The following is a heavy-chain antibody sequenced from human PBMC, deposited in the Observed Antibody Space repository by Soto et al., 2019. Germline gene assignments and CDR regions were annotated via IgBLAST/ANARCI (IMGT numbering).Heavy chain of an antibody. Sequence: ETLSLTCTVSGDSMSGFYWSWIRQTPGKGLEWIGYINYVGRTSYYSPSLQSRVTISLDSSKNQFSLILSSVTAADTAVFFCARFRRNYFDYWGHGTQVTVSS. J-gene: IGHJ4*01. D-gene: IGHD3-10*01. V-gene: IGHV4-59*01. CDR3: ARFRRNYFDY. CDR2: INYVGRTS. CDR1: GDSMSGFY.